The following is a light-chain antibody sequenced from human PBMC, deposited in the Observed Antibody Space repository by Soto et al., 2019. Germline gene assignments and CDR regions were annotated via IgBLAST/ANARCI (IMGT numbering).Light chain of an antibody. CDR2: EVS. V-gene: IGLV2-14*01. CDR1: SSDVGGYNY. Sequence: QSALTQPASVSGSPGQSINISCTGTSSDVGGYNYVSWYQQHPGKAHKLMIYEVSNRPSGVSNRFSGSKSGNTASLTISGLQAEDEADYYCSSYTSSSTYVFGTGTKVTVL. J-gene: IGLJ1*01. CDR3: SSYTSSSTYV.